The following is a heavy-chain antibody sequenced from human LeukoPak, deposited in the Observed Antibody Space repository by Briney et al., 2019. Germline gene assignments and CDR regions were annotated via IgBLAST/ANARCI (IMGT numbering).Heavy chain of an antibody. Sequence: GGSLRLSCAASGSTFNSHHMNWVRQAPGKGLEWVSYISSGSNAIYYADSVKGRFTMSRDNAKSSLFLQMNSLRDEDTAVYYCAKRWFGEFHAFDIWGQGTLVTVSS. CDR3: AKRWFGEFHAFDI. D-gene: IGHD3-10*01. CDR2: ISSGSNAI. J-gene: IGHJ3*02. V-gene: IGHV3-48*02. CDR1: GSTFNSHH.